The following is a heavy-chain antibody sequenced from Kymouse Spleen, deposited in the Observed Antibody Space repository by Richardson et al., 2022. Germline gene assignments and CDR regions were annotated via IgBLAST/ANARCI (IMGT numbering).Heavy chain of an antibody. CDR3: ARGRIAAAVNWFDP. D-gene: IGHD6-13*01. Sequence: QVQLQQWGAGLLKPSETLSLTCAVYGGSFSGYYWSWIRQPPGKGLEWIGEINHSGSTNYNPSLKSRVTISVDTSKNQFSLKLSSVTAADTAVYYCARGRIAAAVNWFDPWGQGTLVTVSS. J-gene: IGHJ5*02. CDR2: INHSGST. V-gene: IGHV4-34*01. CDR1: GGSFSGYY.